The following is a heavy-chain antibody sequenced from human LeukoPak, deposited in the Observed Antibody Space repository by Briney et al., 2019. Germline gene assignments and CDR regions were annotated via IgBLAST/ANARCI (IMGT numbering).Heavy chain of an antibody. Sequence: GGSLRLSCTASGFTVSSTYMSWVRQAPGKGLEWVSVFYSGDTTYYANSVKGRFTISRDNSKNMLYLQMNSLRAEDTAVYYCARRLLTGYYEFWGQGTLVTVSS. CDR1: GFTVSSTY. D-gene: IGHD3-9*01. CDR3: ARRLLTGYYEF. CDR2: FYSGDTT. V-gene: IGHV3-66*01. J-gene: IGHJ4*02.